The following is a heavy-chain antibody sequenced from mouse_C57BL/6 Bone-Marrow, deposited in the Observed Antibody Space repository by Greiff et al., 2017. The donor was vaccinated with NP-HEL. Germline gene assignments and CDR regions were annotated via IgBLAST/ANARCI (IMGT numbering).Heavy chain of an antibody. CDR2: IRSKSNNYAT. CDR1: GFSFNTYA. CDR3: VRRTAIYYYPYYYAMDY. V-gene: IGHV10-1*01. D-gene: IGHD1-1*01. Sequence: DVHLVESGGGLVQPKGSLKLSCAASGFSFNTYAMNWVRQAPGKGLEWVARIRSKSNNYATYYADSVKDRFTISRDDSESMLYLQMNNLKTEATAMYYCVRRTAIYYYPYYYAMDYWGQGTSVTVSS. J-gene: IGHJ4*01.